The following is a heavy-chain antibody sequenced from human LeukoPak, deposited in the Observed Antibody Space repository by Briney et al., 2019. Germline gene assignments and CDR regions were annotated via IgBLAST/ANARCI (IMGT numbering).Heavy chain of an antibody. CDR3: AKWAGGYTYDWRVDH. D-gene: IGHD5-18*01. CDR1: GFTFSSHA. CDR2: ISISGDIT. J-gene: IGHJ4*02. Sequence: GGSLRLSCAVSGFTFSSHAMTWVRQAPGKGLEWVSGISISGDITYYADSVQGRFIIFRDNSKNTLYLQMNSLRVEDTAIYYCAKWAGGYTYDWRVDHWGQGTQVTVSS. V-gene: IGHV3-23*01.